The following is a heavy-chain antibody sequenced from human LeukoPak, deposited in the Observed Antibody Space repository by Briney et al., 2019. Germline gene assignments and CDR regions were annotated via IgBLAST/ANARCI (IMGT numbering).Heavy chain of an antibody. CDR3: ARIRGSSSWYDY. CDR1: GFTFSSYT. V-gene: IGHV3-21*01. CDR2: ISSSSSYI. Sequence: AGTLRLSCAASGFTFSSYTMNWVRQAPGKGLEWVSSISSSSSYIYYADSVKGRFTISRDNAKNSLYLQMNSLRAEDTAVYYCARIRGSSSWYDYWGQGTLVTVSS. D-gene: IGHD6-13*01. J-gene: IGHJ4*02.